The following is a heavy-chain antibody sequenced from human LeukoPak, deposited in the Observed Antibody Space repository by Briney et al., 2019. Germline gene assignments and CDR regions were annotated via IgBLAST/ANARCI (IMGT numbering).Heavy chain of an antibody. D-gene: IGHD3-22*01. CDR2: IYYSGST. CDR3: ARISSGGYHIKYYFDY. Sequence: PSETLSLTCTLSGGSIGTYYWSWIRQPPGKGLEWIGYIYYSGSTNFNPSLKSRVTISVDTSKNQFSLKLSSVTAADTAVYYCARISSGGYHIKYYFDYWGQGNLVTVSS. J-gene: IGHJ4*02. V-gene: IGHV4-59*01. CDR1: GGSIGTYY.